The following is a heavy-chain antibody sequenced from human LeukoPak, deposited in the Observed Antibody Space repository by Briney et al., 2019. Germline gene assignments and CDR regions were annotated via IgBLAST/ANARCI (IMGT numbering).Heavy chain of an antibody. CDR3: ARHVRDSSWYYYYYYMDV. Sequence: PSETLSLTCTVSGGSISSSSYYWGWIRQPPGKGLEWIGEINHSGSTNYNPSLKSRVTISVDTSKNQLSLKLSSVTAADTAVYYCARHVRDSSWYYYYYYMDVWGKGTTVTISS. V-gene: IGHV4-39*01. D-gene: IGHD6-13*01. CDR1: GGSISSSSYY. J-gene: IGHJ6*03. CDR2: INHSGST.